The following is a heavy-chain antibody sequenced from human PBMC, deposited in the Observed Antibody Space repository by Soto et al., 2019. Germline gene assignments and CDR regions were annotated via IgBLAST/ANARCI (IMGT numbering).Heavy chain of an antibody. Sequence: SVKVSCKASGFTFTSSAVQWVRQARGQRLEWIGWIVVGSGNTNYAQKFQERVTITRDMSTSTAYMELSSLRSEDTAVYYCAAGVVATMDYYYYYGMDVWGQGTTVTVSS. CDR3: AAGVVATMDYYYYYGMDV. V-gene: IGHV1-58*01. J-gene: IGHJ6*02. CDR1: GFTFTSSA. D-gene: IGHD5-12*01. CDR2: IVVGSGNT.